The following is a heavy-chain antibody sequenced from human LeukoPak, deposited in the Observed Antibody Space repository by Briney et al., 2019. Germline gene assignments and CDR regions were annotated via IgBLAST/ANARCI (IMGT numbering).Heavy chain of an antibody. D-gene: IGHD3-10*01. J-gene: IGHJ4*02. CDR3: ARQGLWFGELTHFDY. V-gene: IGHV4-59*01. Sequence: SETLSLTCTVSGAPISSYYWSWIRQPPGKGLEWIGYIYYSGSTNYNPSLKSRVTISVDTSKNQFSLKLSSVTAADTAVYYCARQGLWFGELTHFDYWGQGTLVTVSS. CDR2: IYYSGST. CDR1: GAPISSYY.